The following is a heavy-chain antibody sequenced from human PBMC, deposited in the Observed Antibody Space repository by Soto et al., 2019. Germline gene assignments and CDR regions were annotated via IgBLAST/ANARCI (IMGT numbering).Heavy chain of an antibody. V-gene: IGHV3-33*01. D-gene: IGHD2-2*01. CDR2: IWYDGSNK. CDR1: GFTFSSYG. Sequence: PGGSLRLSCAASGFTFSSYGMHWVRQAPGKGLEWVAVIWYDGSNKYYADSVKGRFTISRDNSKNTLYLQMNSLRAEDTAVYYCARGVPAATQYYYYGLDVWGQGTTVTVSS. CDR3: ARGVPAATQYYYYGLDV. J-gene: IGHJ6*02.